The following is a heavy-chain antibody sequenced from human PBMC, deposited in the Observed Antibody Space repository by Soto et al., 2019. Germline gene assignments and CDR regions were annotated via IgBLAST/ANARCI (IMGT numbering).Heavy chain of an antibody. V-gene: IGHV3-33*01. CDR1: GFTFSSYG. D-gene: IGHD2-21*01. J-gene: IGHJ3*02. CDR2: IWYDGSNK. CDR3: ARGVALDAFDI. Sequence: GGSLRLSCAASGFTFSSYGMHWVRQAPGKGLEWVAVIWYDGSNKYYADSVKGRFTISRDNSKNTLYLQMNSLRAEDTAVYYCARGVALDAFDIWGQGTMVTVSS.